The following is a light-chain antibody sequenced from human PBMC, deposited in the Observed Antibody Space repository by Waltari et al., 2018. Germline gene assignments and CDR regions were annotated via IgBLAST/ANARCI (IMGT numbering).Light chain of an antibody. Sequence: CRASQSVTSISLAWYQQKPGQAPRLLIYSTSSRATDFSDRFSGSGSGTDFTLTINRLEPEDSAVYHCQQYDGSAVTFGGGTRVRSN. CDR1: QSVTSIS. CDR2: STS. J-gene: IGKJ4*01. V-gene: IGKV3-20*01. CDR3: QQYDGSAVT.